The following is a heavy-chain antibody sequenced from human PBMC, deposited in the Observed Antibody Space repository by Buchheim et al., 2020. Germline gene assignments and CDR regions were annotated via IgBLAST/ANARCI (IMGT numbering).Heavy chain of an antibody. Sequence: VQLVESGGGVVQPGRSLRLSCAASGFTFSSYAMSWVRQAPGKGLEWVSAISGSGGSTYYADSVKGRFTISRGNSKNTLYLQMNSLRAEDTAVYYCAKDVPTYYYGSGFYFRGMDVWGQGTT. J-gene: IGHJ6*02. CDR2: ISGSGGST. CDR1: GFTFSSYA. CDR3: AKDVPTYYYGSGFYFRGMDV. V-gene: IGHV3-23*04. D-gene: IGHD3-10*01.